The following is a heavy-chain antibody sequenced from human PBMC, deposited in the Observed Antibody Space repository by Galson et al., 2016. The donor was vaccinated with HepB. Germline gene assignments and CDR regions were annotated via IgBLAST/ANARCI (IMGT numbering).Heavy chain of an antibody. V-gene: IGHV3-7*01. CDR2: IKQDGSEK. D-gene: IGHD6-13*01. J-gene: IGHJ4*02. CDR1: GFTFSSYW. Sequence: SLRLSCAVSGFTFSSYWMSWVRQGPGKGLEWVAIIKQDGSEKYYVDSVKGRFTISRDNAKKSLYLQMNSLRAEDTAMYYCARVGIGSSWYFDYWGQGTLVTVSS. CDR3: ARVGIGSSWYFDY.